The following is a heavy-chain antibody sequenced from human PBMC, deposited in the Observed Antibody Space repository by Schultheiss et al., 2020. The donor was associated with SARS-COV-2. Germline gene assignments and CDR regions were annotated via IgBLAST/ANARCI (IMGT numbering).Heavy chain of an antibody. CDR3: ARDNYYDSSGYYYGMDV. CDR1: GFTFSSYG. CDR2: IWYDGSNK. J-gene: IGHJ6*02. Sequence: GGSLRLSCAASGFTFSSYGMHWVRQAPGKGLEWVAVIWYDGSNKYYADSVKGRFTISRDNSKNTLYLQMNSLRAEDTAVYYCARDNYYDSSGYYYGMDVWGQGTTVTVSS. V-gene: IGHV3-33*01. D-gene: IGHD3-22*01.